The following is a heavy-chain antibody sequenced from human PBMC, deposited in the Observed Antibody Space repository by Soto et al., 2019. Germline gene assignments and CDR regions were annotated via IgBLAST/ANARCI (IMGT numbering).Heavy chain of an antibody. CDR3: ARHTVDTKQEGPINNDY. J-gene: IGHJ4*02. CDR2: IYYSGST. V-gene: IGHV4-39*01. D-gene: IGHD5-18*01. Sequence: QLQLQESGPGLVKPSETLSLTCTVSGGSICSSSYYWGWIRQPPGKGLEWIGSIYYSGSTYYNPYLKSLVIISVDTSKNQCSLKLSSVTAADSAMYYCARHTVDTKQEGPINNDYWFQGTLVTVSS. CDR1: GGSICSSSYY.